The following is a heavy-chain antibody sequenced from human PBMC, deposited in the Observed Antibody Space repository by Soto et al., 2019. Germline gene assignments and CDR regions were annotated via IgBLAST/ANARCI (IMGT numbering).Heavy chain of an antibody. CDR3: AHTPFFVDKRDF. CDR1: GFSLSTGGVG. V-gene: IGHV2-5*05. CDR2: IYWDDDK. J-gene: IGHJ4*02. Sequence: QITLEESGPTLVKPTQNLTLTCTLAGFSLSTGGVGVAWIRQHPGKALEWLAVIYWDDDKRYGPSLKNRLTVTKDTSKNQVVLTMTNLAHGDTATYYCAHTPFFVDKRDFWVQGTLFSVSS. D-gene: IGHD3-16*02.